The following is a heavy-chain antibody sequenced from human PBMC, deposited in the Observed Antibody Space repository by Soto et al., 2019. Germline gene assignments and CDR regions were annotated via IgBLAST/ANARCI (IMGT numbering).Heavy chain of an antibody. Sequence: PSETLSLTCAVYGGSFSSYHWSWIRQTPGKGLEWIGEINHLTTTNYNPSLKSRVIISLDTPKNQFSLTLSSVTAADTAVYYCARGYDTALAPIFWGQGILVTVSS. V-gene: IGHV4-34*01. CDR3: ARGYDTALAPIF. CDR1: GGSFSSYH. D-gene: IGHD5-18*01. J-gene: IGHJ4*02. CDR2: INHLTTT.